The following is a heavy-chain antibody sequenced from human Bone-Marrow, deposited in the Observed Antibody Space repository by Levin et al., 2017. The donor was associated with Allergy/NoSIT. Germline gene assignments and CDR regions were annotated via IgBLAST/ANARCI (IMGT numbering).Heavy chain of an antibody. J-gene: IGHJ4*02. CDR1: GGSISSSSYY. D-gene: IGHD4-17*01. V-gene: IGHV4-39*01. Sequence: SQTLSLTCTVSGGSISSSSYYWGWIRQPPGKGLEWIGSIYYSGSTYYNPSLKSRVTISVDTSKNQFSLKLSSVTAADTAVYYCASTTTVTTYLSHHFDYWGQGTLVTVSS. CDR3: ASTTTVTTYLSHHFDY. CDR2: IYYSGST.